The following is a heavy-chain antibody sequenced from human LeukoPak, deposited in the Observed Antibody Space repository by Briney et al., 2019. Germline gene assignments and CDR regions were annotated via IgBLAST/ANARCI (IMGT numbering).Heavy chain of an antibody. J-gene: IGHJ5*02. CDR1: GFTFSSYS. Sequence: GGSLRLSCAASGFTFSSYSMNWVRQAPGKGLEWVSYISSSSSTIYYADSVKGRFTISRDNAKNSLYLQMNSLRAEDTAVNYCARETSTLYSSGWYWFDPWGQGTLVTVSS. CDR2: ISSSSSTI. D-gene: IGHD6-19*01. CDR3: ARETSTLYSSGWYWFDP. V-gene: IGHV3-48*04.